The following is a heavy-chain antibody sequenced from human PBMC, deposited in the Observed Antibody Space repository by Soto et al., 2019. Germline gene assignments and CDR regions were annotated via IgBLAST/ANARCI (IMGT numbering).Heavy chain of an antibody. CDR3: AKDAFQTTVTPFDY. D-gene: IGHD4-17*01. Sequence: QVQLVESGGGVVQPGRSLRLSCAASGFTFSSYGMHWVRQAPGKGLEWVAVISYDGSNKYYADSVKGRFTISRDNSKNTLYLQMNSLRAEDTAVYYCAKDAFQTTVTPFDYWGQGTLVTVSS. CDR1: GFTFSSYG. J-gene: IGHJ4*02. V-gene: IGHV3-30*18. CDR2: ISYDGSNK.